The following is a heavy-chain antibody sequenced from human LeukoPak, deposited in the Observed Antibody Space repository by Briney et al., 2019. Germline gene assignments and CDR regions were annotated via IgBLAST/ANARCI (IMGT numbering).Heavy chain of an antibody. CDR3: ARDHFTVAGNLDF. CDR2: INSDGSST. V-gene: IGHV3-74*01. D-gene: IGHD6-19*01. CDR1: GFTFSSYW. J-gene: IGHJ4*02. Sequence: QPGGSLRPSCAASGFTFSSYWMHWVRQAPGKGLVWVSRINSDGSSTSYADSVKGRFTISRDNAKNSLYLQMNSLRAEDTAVYYCARDHFTVAGNLDFWGQGTLVTVSS.